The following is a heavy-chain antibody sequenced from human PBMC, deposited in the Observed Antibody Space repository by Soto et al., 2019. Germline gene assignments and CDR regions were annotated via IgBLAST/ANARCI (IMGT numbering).Heavy chain of an antibody. Sequence: QVQLVQSGAEVKKPGSSVKVSCKASGGTFSNYAINWVRQAPGQGLEWMGGIIPIFSTANFAQRFQGRVTITADESTSTAYMELSSLRSEDTAIYYCAREGISGYDPENWFDPWGQGTLVTVSS. CDR2: IIPIFSTA. CDR3: AREGISGYDPENWFDP. D-gene: IGHD5-12*01. J-gene: IGHJ5*02. V-gene: IGHV1-69*01. CDR1: GGTFSNYA.